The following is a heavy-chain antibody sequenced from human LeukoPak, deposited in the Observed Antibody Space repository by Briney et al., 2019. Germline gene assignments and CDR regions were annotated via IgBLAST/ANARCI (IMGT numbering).Heavy chain of an antibody. CDR1: GYTFTSYG. CDR3: ARRLSSFKTIFGPVRGNCFDP. Sequence: ASVKVSCKASGYTFTSYGISWVRQAPGQGLEWMGWISAYNGNTNYAQKLQGRVTMTTDTSTSTAYMELRSLRSDDTAVYYCARRLSSFKTIFGPVRGNCFDPWGQGTLVTVSS. V-gene: IGHV1-18*01. CDR2: ISAYNGNT. J-gene: IGHJ5*02. D-gene: IGHD3-3*01.